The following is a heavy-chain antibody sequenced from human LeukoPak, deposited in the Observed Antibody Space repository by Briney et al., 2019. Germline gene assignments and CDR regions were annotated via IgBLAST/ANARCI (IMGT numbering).Heavy chain of an antibody. CDR2: IYYSGST. D-gene: IGHD3-22*01. CDR3: ARVNLVGMIVPGYYFDY. J-gene: IGHJ4*02. Sequence: PSETLSLTCAVYGGSFSGYYWSWIRQPPGKGLEWIGYIYYSGSTNYNPSLKSRVTISVDTSKNQFSLKLSSVTAADTAVYYCARVNLVGMIVPGYYFDYWGQGTLVTVSS. V-gene: IGHV4-59*01. CDR1: GGSFSGYY.